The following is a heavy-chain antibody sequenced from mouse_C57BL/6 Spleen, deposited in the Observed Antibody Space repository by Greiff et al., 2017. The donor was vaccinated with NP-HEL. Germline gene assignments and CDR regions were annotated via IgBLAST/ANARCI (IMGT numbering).Heavy chain of an antibody. CDR1: GYAFSSSW. D-gene: IGHD2-12*01. Sequence: QVQLKESGPELVKPGASVKISCKASGYAFSSSWMNWVKQRPGKGLEWIGRIYPGDGDTNYNGKFKGKATLTADKSSSTAYMQLSSLTSEDSAVYFCTRSPSYYLYFDYWGQGTTLTVSS. CDR3: TRSPSYYLYFDY. CDR2: IYPGDGDT. J-gene: IGHJ2*01. V-gene: IGHV1-82*01.